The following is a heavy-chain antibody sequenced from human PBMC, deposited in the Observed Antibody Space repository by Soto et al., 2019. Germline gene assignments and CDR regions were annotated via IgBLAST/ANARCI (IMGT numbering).Heavy chain of an antibody. CDR2: IYPSDSDT. D-gene: IGHD3-10*01. J-gene: IGHJ4*02. V-gene: IGHV5-51*01. CDR3: ARLRGDGNRDY. CDR1: GYSFTSYC. Sequence: GESLKISCRTSGYSFTSYCIGWVRQMPGKGLEWMGLIYPSDSDTRYSPSFQGQVTISADKSISTIYLQWSSLKASDTAIYYCARLRGDGNRDYWGQGSLVTVS.